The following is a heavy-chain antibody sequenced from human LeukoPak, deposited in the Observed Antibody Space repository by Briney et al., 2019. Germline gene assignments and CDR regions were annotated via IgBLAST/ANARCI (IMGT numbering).Heavy chain of an antibody. V-gene: IGHV3-43*01. CDR3: AKDFSRYYYYYYMDV. Sequence: PGGSLRLSCAASGFTFDDYTMHWVRQAPGKGLEWVSLISWVGGSTYYADSVKGRFTISRDNSKNSLYLQMNSLRTEDTALYYCAKDFSRYYYYYYMDVWGKGTTVTVSS. D-gene: IGHD3-3*02. J-gene: IGHJ6*03. CDR1: GFTFDDYT. CDR2: ISWVGGST.